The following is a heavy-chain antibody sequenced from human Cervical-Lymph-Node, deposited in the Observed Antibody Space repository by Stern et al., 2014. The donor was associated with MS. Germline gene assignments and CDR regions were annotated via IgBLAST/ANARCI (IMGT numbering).Heavy chain of an antibody. CDR1: GFTFRRAW. V-gene: IGHV3-15*01. Sequence: EVQLLESGGDLVKPGGSLRLSCAASGFTFRRAWMTWVRQAPGKGLEWVGRIKSKTDGGTTDSAAPVKGRFIISRDDSKSMLYLQMNSLKTEDTAVYYCTTTNGNWLDFDYWGQGTLVTVSS. J-gene: IGHJ4*02. CDR3: TTTNGNWLDFDY. CDR2: IKSKTDGGTT. D-gene: IGHD2-8*01.